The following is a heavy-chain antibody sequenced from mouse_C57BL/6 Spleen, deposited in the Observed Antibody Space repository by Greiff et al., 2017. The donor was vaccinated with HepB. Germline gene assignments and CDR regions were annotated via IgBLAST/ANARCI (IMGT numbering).Heavy chain of an antibody. J-gene: IGHJ3*01. CDR3: ARNSHDYDGFAY. CDR2: IWTGGGT. D-gene: IGHD2-4*01. V-gene: IGHV2-9-1*01. CDR1: GFSLTSYA. Sequence: VKLVESGPGLVAPSQRLSITCTVSGFSLTSYAISWVRQPPGKGLEWLGVIWTGGGTNYNSALKSRLSISKDNSKSQVFLKMNSLQTDDTARYYCARNSHDYDGFAYWGQGTLVTVSA.